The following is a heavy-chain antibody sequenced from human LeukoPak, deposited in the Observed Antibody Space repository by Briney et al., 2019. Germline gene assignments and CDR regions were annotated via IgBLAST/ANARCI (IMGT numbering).Heavy chain of an antibody. Sequence: PGGSLRLSCAASGFTFSSYAMHWVRQAPGKGLEYVSAISSNGGSTYYANSVKGRFTISRDNSKNTLYLQMGSLRAEDMAAYYCARADRIVLGAQGTFFDYWGQGTLVTVSS. CDR2: ISSNGGST. CDR3: ARADRIVLGAQGTFFDY. D-gene: IGHD2/OR15-2a*01. CDR1: GFTFSSYA. J-gene: IGHJ4*02. V-gene: IGHV3-64*01.